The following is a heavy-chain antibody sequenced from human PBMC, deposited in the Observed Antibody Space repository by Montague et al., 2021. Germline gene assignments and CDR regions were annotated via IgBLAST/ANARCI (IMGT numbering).Heavy chain of an antibody. Sequence: SLRLSCAASGFTFSDYWMHWVRQAPGKGLVWVSHVSPGGTTTNYAASVRGRFTISRDDAKNTLYLQMHSLRAEDTAVYFCARATLASPHGVLDSWGRGNLVTVSS. J-gene: IGHJ4*02. D-gene: IGHD3-3*02. V-gene: IGHV3-74*01. CDR1: GFTFSDYW. CDR2: VSPGGTTT. CDR3: ARATLASPHGVLDS.